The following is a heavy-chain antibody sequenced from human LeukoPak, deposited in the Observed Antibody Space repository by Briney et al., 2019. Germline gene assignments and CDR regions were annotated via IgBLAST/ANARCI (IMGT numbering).Heavy chain of an antibody. CDR3: ARVGNLDAFDI. CDR1: GFTFSNYG. J-gene: IGHJ3*02. V-gene: IGHV3-30*03. CDR2: ISYDGSNK. D-gene: IGHD4-23*01. Sequence: AGGSLRLSCAASGFTFSNYGMHWVRQAPGKGLEWVAVISYDGSNKYYADSVKGRFAISRDNSKNTLYLQMNSLRAEDTAVYYCARVGNLDAFDIWGQGTMVTVSS.